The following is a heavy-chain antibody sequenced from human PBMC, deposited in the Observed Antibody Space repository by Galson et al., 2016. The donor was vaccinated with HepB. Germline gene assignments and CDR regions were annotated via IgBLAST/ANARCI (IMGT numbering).Heavy chain of an antibody. CDR1: GFTVNDHA. Sequence: SLRLSCAGSGFTVNDHAMHWVRQAPGKGLEWVSGINWTSDRIGYAESVKGRFTISRDNAKKSLYLQMNGLRDEDTALYYCTKDIRAGGADVWCQGTTVTVSS. CDR3: TKDIRAGGADV. CDR2: INWTSDRI. D-gene: IGHD2-21*01. J-gene: IGHJ6*02. V-gene: IGHV3-9*01.